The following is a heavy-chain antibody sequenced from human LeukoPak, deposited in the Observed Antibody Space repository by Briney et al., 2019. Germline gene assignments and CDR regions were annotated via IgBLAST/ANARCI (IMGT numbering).Heavy chain of an antibody. CDR3: ASSLQSYDSSGYYSYYYYYYMDV. CDR2: IYTSGST. V-gene: IGHV4-61*02. D-gene: IGHD3-22*01. J-gene: IGHJ6*03. Sequence: PSETLSLTCTVSGGSISSGSHYSSWIRQPAGKGLEWIGRIYTSGSTNYNPSLKSRVTISIDTSKNQFSLKLTSVTAADTAVYYCASSLQSYDSSGYYSYYYYYYMDVWGKGTTVTVSS. CDR1: GGSISSGSHY.